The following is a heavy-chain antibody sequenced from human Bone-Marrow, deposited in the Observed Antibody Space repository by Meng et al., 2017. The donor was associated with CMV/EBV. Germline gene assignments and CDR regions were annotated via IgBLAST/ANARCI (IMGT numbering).Heavy chain of an antibody. Sequence: ASVKVSCKASGYTFISYGISWVRQAPGQGLEWMGWISAYNGNTNYAQKLQGRVTMTTDTSTSTAYMELRSLRSDDTAVYYCARGRLGYYDFWSGYYPYYYGMDVWGQGTTVTVYS. J-gene: IGHJ6*02. D-gene: IGHD3-3*01. CDR2: ISAYNGNT. CDR3: ARGRLGYYDFWSGYYPYYYGMDV. CDR1: GYTFISYG. V-gene: IGHV1-18*01.